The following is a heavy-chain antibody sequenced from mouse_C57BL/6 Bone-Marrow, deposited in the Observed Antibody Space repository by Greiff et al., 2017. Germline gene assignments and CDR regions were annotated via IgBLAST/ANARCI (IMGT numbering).Heavy chain of an antibody. CDR3: AREDIYYDYEGLYYYAMDY. J-gene: IGHJ4*01. V-gene: IGHV1-59*01. Sequence: VQLQQPGAELVRPGTSVKLSCKASGYTFTSYWMHWVKQRPGQGLEWIGVIDPSDSYTNYNQKFKGKATLTVDTYSSTAYMQLRSLTSEDSAVYYCAREDIYYDYEGLYYYAMDYWGQGTSVTVSS. CDR2: IDPSDSYT. CDR1: GYTFTSYW. D-gene: IGHD2-4*01.